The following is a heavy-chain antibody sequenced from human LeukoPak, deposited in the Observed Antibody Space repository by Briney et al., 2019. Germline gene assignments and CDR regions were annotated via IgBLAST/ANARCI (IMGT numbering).Heavy chain of an antibody. J-gene: IGHJ4*02. CDR3: ARNEWADY. D-gene: IGHD1-26*01. Sequence: PGGSLRLSCAASGFTFSNFAMTLVRQAPGKGPEWVSYISGSSRTIYYADSVKGRFTISRDNAKNPLYLQMNSLRDEDTAVYYCARNEWADYWGQGTLVTVSS. V-gene: IGHV3-48*02. CDR1: GFTFSNFA. CDR2: ISGSSRTI.